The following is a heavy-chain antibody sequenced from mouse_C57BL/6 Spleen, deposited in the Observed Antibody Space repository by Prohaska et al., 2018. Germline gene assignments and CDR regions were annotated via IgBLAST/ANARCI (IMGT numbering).Heavy chain of an antibody. J-gene: IGHJ4*01. CDR3: ARLPYYYGSSSYAMDY. CDR2: INPNNGGT. D-gene: IGHD1-1*01. V-gene: IGHV1-26*01. Sequence: HGKSLEWIGDINPNNGGTSYNQKFKGKATLTVDKSPSTAYMKLRSLTSEDSAVYYCARLPYYYGSSSYAMDYWGQGTSVTVSS.